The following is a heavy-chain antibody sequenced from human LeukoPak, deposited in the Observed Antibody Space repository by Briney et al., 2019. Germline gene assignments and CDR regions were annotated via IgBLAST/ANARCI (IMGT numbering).Heavy chain of an antibody. D-gene: IGHD3-22*01. Sequence: SSETLSLTCTVSGGSISSYYWSWIRQPPGKGLEWIGYIYYSGSTNYNPSLKSRVTISVDTSKNQFSLKLGSVTAADTAVYYCARGPLNYYDSSGYPIGRYFDYWGQGTLVTVSS. J-gene: IGHJ4*02. CDR1: GGSISSYY. CDR3: ARGPLNYYDSSGYPIGRYFDY. V-gene: IGHV4-59*01. CDR2: IYYSGST.